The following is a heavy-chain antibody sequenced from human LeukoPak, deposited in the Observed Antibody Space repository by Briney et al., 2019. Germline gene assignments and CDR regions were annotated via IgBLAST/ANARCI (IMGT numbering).Heavy chain of an antibody. CDR1: GYSFTSYW. CDR2: IYPGDSDT. CDR3: ARPVAGTSAWFDP. D-gene: IGHD6-19*01. J-gene: IGHJ5*02. Sequence: HGESLKISCKGSGYSFTSYWIGGVRQMPGKGLELMGIIYPGDSDTRYSPSFQGQVTISADKSLSTAYLQWSSLKASDTAMYYCARPVAGTSAWFDPWGQGTLVPVSS. V-gene: IGHV5-51*01.